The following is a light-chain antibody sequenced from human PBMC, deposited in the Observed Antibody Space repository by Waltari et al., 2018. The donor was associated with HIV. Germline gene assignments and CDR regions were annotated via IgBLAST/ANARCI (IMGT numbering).Light chain of an antibody. V-gene: IGLV2-23*02. CDR1: NSDVGSYNF. CDR3: CSYAGRMI. Sequence: QSALTQPASVSGSPGQSITNSCTGSNSDVGSYNFVSWYQQHPGKAPKVMIYEVNKRPSGVSNRFSGSKSGNTASLTISGLQAEDETDYYCCSYAGRMIFGGGTKLTVL. CDR2: EVN. J-gene: IGLJ2*01.